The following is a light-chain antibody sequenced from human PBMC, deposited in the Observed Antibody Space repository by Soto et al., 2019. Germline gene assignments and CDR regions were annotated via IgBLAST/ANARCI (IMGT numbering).Light chain of an antibody. CDR2: GNS. V-gene: IGLV1-40*01. CDR3: QSYDSSLRVYV. J-gene: IGLJ1*01. Sequence: QSALTQPPSVSGPPGQRVXISCTRSSSNIGAGYDVHWYQQLPGTAPKLLIYGNSNRPSGVPDRFSGSKSGTSASLAITGLQAEDEADYYCQSYDSSLRVYVFGTGTKVTVL. CDR1: SSNIGAGYD.